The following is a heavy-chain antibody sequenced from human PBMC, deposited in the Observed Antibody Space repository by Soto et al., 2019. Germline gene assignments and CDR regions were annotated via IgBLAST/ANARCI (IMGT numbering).Heavy chain of an antibody. CDR2: IYYSGST. J-gene: IGHJ4*02. Sequence: SETLSLTCTFSCGFISSGGYYWIWIRQHPGKGLEWIGYIYYSGSTYYNPSLKSRVTISVDTSKNQFSLKLSSVTAADTAVYYCARRYGGNFDYWGQGTLVTVSP. CDR3: ARRYGGNFDY. CDR1: CGFISSGGYY. D-gene: IGHD2-15*01. V-gene: IGHV4-31*03.